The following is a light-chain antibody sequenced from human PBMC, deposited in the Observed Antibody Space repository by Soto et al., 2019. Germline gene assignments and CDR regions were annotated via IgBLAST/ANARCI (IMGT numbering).Light chain of an antibody. CDR2: GAS. J-gene: IGKJ4*01. Sequence: DIVLTQSPGTLSLPPGERAILSCSASQSVSSSHLAWYQQKPGQAPRLLIYGASSRATGIPDRFSGGGSGTDFTLPISRLEPEDFAVYYCQQYGTSPPALTFGGGTKVEIK. CDR1: QSVSSSH. V-gene: IGKV3-20*01. CDR3: QQYGTSPPALT.